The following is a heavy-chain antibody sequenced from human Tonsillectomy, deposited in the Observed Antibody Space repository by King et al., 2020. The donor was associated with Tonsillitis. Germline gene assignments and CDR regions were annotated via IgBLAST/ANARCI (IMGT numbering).Heavy chain of an antibody. CDR3: ASYHCSGTTCYWGY. CDR1: GVSISSRGYY. J-gene: IGHJ4*02. CDR2: IYYSGGT. V-gene: IGHV4-31*03. Sequence: QLQLQESGPGLVKPSQTLSPTCIVSGVSISSRGYYWSWIRQHPGKGLEWIGYIYYSGGTSYNPSPKSRVTMSVDTSKNQFSLSLTSVTAAATAVYYCASYHCSGTTCYWGYWGQGTLVTVSS. D-gene: IGHD2-2*01.